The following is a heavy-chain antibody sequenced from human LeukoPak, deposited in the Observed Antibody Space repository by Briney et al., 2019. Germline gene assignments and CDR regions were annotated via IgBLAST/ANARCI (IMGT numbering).Heavy chain of an antibody. CDR2: IYYSRTT. V-gene: IGHV4-59*01. J-gene: IGHJ4*02. D-gene: IGHD6-13*01. CDR1: GGSIGTYS. CDR3: ARGVYIAAAQYGY. Sequence: PSETLSLTCTVSGGSIGTYSWTWIRQPPGKGVERIGYIYYSRTTTYNPSLKSRVTISVDTSNNQFSLKLSSVTAADTAVYYCARGVYIAAAQYGYWGQGTLVTVSS.